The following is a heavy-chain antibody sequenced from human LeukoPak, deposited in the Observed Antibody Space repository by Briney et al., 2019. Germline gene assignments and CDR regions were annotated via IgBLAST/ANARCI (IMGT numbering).Heavy chain of an antibody. CDR2: IIPIFGTA. D-gene: IGHD1-1*01. CDR1: GGTFSSYA. CDR3: ARVRLGRTKHYWNGVIYYAMDV. Sequence: SVKVSCKASGGTFSSYAFSWVRQAPGQGLEWMGGIIPIFGTADYAQKFQGRVTITADESTSTAYMELSSLRSEDTAMYYCARVRLGRTKHYWNGVIYYAMDVWGQGTTVTVSS. V-gene: IGHV1-69*13. J-gene: IGHJ6*02.